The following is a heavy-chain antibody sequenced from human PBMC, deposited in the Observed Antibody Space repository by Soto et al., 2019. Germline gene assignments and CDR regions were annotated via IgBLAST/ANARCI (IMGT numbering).Heavy chain of an antibody. CDR2: IDHSGTT. Sequence: QVQLQESGPGLVKPSQTLSLTCTVSGASLSSSGHYWNWVRQHPGKGLEWIGYIDHSGTTYYNPSLKSRLAMSIDPSKNQLSLEVTSVTAADTALYFCALVMFMDVWGRGTRVTVSA. CDR3: ALVMFMDV. V-gene: IGHV4-31*03. CDR1: GASLSSSGHY. J-gene: IGHJ6*04. D-gene: IGHD2-21*01.